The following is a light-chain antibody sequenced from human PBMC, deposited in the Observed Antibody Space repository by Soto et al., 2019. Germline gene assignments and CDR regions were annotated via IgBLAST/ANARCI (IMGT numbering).Light chain of an antibody. Sequence: EIVMTQSPATLSVSPGERXTLSCRASQSVSSNLAWYQQKPGQAPRLLIYGASTRATGIPARFSGSGSGTEFSLTISSLQSEDFAVYYCQQYSNWPPLTFGQGTKVEIK. J-gene: IGKJ1*01. V-gene: IGKV3-15*01. CDR2: GAS. CDR3: QQYSNWPPLT. CDR1: QSVSSN.